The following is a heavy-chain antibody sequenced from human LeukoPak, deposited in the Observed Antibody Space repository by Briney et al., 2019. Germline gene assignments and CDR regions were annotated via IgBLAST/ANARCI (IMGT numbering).Heavy chain of an antibody. CDR3: ARGGRYLDY. V-gene: IGHV4-61*01. CDR2: VYYSGST. Sequence: PSETLSLTCTVSGYSISSGYYWGWIRQPPGKGLEWIGYVYYSGSTNYNPSLKSRVTISVDTSKNQFSLKLSSVTAADTAVYYCARGGRYLDYWGQGTLVTVSS. D-gene: IGHD3-9*01. J-gene: IGHJ4*02. CDR1: GYSISSGYY.